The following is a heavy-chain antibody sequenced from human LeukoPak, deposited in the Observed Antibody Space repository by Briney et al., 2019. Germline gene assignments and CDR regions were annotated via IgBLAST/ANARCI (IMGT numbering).Heavy chain of an antibody. CDR2: ITYSSSAI. CDR1: GFTFSTYS. D-gene: IGHD3-22*01. Sequence: PGGSLRLSCAASGFTFSTYSMNWVRQAPGKGLEWVSYITYSSSAIYYADSVKGRFTISRDNAKNSLYLRMNSLRDEDTAVYYCARGSYGSSGYYYVSDYWGQGTLVAVSS. V-gene: IGHV3-48*02. J-gene: IGHJ4*02. CDR3: ARGSYGSSGYYYVSDY.